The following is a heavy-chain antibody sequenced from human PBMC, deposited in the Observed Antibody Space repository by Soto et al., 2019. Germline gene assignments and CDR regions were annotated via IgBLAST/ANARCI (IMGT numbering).Heavy chain of an antibody. D-gene: IGHD5-12*01. CDR2: IFSSGST. V-gene: IGHV4-4*07. CDR3: AREGSYSAYNFAHGIQLWSFDF. CDR1: GGSINTFY. J-gene: IGHJ4*02. Sequence: SETLSLTCTVSGGSINTFYWSWVRQPAGKGLEWIGRIFSSGSTSFNPSLESRVAMSVDTSKNHFSLNLSSVTAADMAIYYCAREGSYSAYNFAHGIQLWSFDFWGQGALVTVSS.